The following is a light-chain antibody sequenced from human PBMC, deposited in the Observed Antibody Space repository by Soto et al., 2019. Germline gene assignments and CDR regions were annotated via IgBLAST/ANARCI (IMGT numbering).Light chain of an antibody. CDR3: AAWDDTLNGVYV. Sequence: SLLTEPPSASCTPGQRVTISCSRSSSNIGSNTVSGYQHLPEKAPKLLIYRNNERPSGVADRLSGCRSGNSASLAIGGLQSEDEADYYCAAWDDTLNGVYVFGTGTKVTVL. V-gene: IGLV1-44*01. CDR2: RNN. J-gene: IGLJ1*01. CDR1: SSNIGSNT.